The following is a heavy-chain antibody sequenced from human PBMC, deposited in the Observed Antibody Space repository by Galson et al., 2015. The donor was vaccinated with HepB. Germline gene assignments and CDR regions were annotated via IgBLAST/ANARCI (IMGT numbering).Heavy chain of an antibody. J-gene: IGHJ4*02. V-gene: IGHV4-59*08. CDR1: GGSISSYY. CDR2: IYYSGST. CDR3: ARHGIGHGGDFDY. D-gene: IGHD4-23*01. Sequence: SETLSLTCTISGGSISSYYWSWIRQPPGKGLEWIGYIYYSGSTKYNPSLKSRVTISKDTSKNQFSLKLSSVTAADTAVYYCARHGIGHGGDFDYWGQGTQVTVSS.